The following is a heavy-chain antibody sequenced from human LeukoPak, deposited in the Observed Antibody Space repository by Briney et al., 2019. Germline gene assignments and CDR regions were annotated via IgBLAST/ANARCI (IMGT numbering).Heavy chain of an antibody. CDR1: GFTFSTSA. D-gene: IGHD1-26*01. J-gene: IGHJ4*02. Sequence: PGGSLRLSCAASGFTFSTSAMNWVRQAPGKGLEWVSVISGSGRSTYYGDSVKGRFTISRDNSKNTLYLQMNSLRVEDTAVYYCAKRTTSGATDYWGQGTLVTVSS. CDR2: ISGSGRST. CDR3: AKRTTSGATDY. V-gene: IGHV3-23*01.